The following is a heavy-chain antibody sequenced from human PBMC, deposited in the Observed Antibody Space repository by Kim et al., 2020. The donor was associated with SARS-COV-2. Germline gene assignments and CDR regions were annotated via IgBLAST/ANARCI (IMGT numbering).Heavy chain of an antibody. CDR2: INHSGST. D-gene: IGHD3-10*01. J-gene: IGHJ3*02. CDR3: ARGSKVLYGSGSYFYAFD. CDR1: GGSFSGYY. Sequence: SETLSLTCAVYGGSFSGYYWSWIRQPPGKGLEWIGEINHSGSTNYNPSLKSRVTISVDTSKNQFSLKLSSVTAADTAVYYCARGSKVLYGSGSYFYAFD. V-gene: IGHV4-34*01.